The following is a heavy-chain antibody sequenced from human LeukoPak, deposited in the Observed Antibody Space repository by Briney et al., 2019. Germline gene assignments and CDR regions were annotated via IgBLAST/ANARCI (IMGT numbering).Heavy chain of an antibody. Sequence: GGSLRLSCAASGFTFDDHAMHWVRQAPGKGLEWVSSISWHSGSIGYADSVKGRFTISRDNAKNSLYPQVNSLTAEDTAVYYCAREGSYLDAFDVWGRGTMVIVSS. CDR2: ISWHSGSI. CDR1: GFTFDDHA. CDR3: AREGSYLDAFDV. D-gene: IGHD3-10*01. J-gene: IGHJ3*01. V-gene: IGHV3-9*01.